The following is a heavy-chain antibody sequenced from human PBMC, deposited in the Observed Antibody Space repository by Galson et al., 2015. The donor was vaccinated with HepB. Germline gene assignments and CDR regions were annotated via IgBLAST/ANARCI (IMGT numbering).Heavy chain of an antibody. CDR1: GFTFSSYA. D-gene: IGHD4-17*01. J-gene: IGHJ6*02. Sequence: SLRLSCAASGFTFSSYAMSWVRQAPGKGLEWVSAISGSGGGTYYADSVKGRFTISRDNSKNTLYLQMNSLRAQDTAVYYCARGGTTVTRREYYYYGMDVWGQGTTVTVSS. CDR3: ARGGTTVTRREYYYYGMDV. V-gene: IGHV3-23*01. CDR2: ISGSGGGT.